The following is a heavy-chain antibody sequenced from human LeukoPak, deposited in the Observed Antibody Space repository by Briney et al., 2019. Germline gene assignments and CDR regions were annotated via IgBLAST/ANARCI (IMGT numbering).Heavy chain of an antibody. Sequence: GGSLRLSCAASGFTFSSYGMHWVRQAPGKGLEWVTFIQYDGSNKYYADSVKGRFTISRDNSKNTVYLQMNSLRTEDTAVYYCARSLTMVRLYEYWRQGTRVTVSS. D-gene: IGHD3-10*01. CDR3: ARSLTMVRLYEY. CDR1: GFTFSSYG. CDR2: IQYDGSNK. V-gene: IGHV3-30*02. J-gene: IGHJ4*02.